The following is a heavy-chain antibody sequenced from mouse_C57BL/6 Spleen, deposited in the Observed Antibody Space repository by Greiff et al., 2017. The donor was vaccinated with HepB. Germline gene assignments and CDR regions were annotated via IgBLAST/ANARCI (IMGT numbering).Heavy chain of an antibody. J-gene: IGHJ2*01. CDR2: ISSGGSYT. CDR3: ARRGGPPGYFDY. V-gene: IGHV5-6*02. CDR1: GFTFSSYG. Sequence: EVTLVESGGDLVKPGGSLKLSCAASGFTFSSYGMSWVRQTPDKRLEWVATISSGGSYTYYPDSVKGRFTISRDNAKNTLYLQMSSLKSEDTAMYYCARRGGPPGYFDYWGQGTTLTVSS.